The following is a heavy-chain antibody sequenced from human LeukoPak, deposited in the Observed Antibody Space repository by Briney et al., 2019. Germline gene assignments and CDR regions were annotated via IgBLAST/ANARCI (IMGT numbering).Heavy chain of an antibody. J-gene: IGHJ4*02. CDR3: ARGGVVRGYPDY. CDR1: GGTFSSYA. CDR2: IIPIFGTA. D-gene: IGHD2-8*01. Sequence: SVKVSCKASGGTFSSYAISWVRQAPGQGLEWMGGIIPIFGTANYAQKFQGRVTITTDESTSTAYLELSSLRSEDTAVYYCARGGVVRGYPDYWGQGTLVTVSS. V-gene: IGHV1-69*05.